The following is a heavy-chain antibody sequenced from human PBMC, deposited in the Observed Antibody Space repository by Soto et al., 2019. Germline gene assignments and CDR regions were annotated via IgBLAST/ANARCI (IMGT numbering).Heavy chain of an antibody. CDR2: IIPIFGTA. J-gene: IGHJ6*02. D-gene: IGHD1-1*01. CDR1: GGTFSSYA. CDR3: AVQYYYYYGMDV. Sequence: GASVKVSCKASGGTFSSYAISWVRQAPGQGLEWMGGIIPIFGTANYAQKFQGRVTITADESTSTAYMEPSSLRSEDTAVYYCAVQYYYYYGMDVWGQGTTVTVSS. V-gene: IGHV1-69*13.